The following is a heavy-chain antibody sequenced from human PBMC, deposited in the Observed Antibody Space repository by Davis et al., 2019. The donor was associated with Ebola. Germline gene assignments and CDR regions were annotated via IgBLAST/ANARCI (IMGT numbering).Heavy chain of an antibody. CDR2: IKQDGSDT. V-gene: IGHV3-7*04. D-gene: IGHD6-25*01. J-gene: IGHJ5*02. CDR3: AKDSGWQMSP. CDR1: GFIFSDYW. Sequence: PGASLRLSCAASGFIFSDYWMSWVRQAPGRGLEWVAKIKQDGSDTYYLASVKGRFTISRDNAKNSLYLQINSLRAEDTAVYYCAKDSGWQMSPWGQGTLVAVSS.